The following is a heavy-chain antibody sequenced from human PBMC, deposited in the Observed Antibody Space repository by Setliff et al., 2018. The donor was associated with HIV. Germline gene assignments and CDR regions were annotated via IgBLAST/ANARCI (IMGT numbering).Heavy chain of an antibody. CDR1: GGSISSGSYY. V-gene: IGHV4-61*02. Sequence: PSETLSLTCTVSGGSISSGSYYWNWIRQPAGKGLGWIGRIYTSGSTNYNPSLKSRVTISVDTSKNQFSLKLSSVTAADTAVYYCARAAGYSSQLSNFDYWGQGTLVTAPQ. D-gene: IGHD6-13*01. J-gene: IGHJ4*02. CDR2: IYTSGST. CDR3: ARAAGYSSQLSNFDY.